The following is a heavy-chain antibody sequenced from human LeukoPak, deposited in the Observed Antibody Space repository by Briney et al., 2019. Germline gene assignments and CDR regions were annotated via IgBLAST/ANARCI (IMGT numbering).Heavy chain of an antibody. Sequence: SETLSLTCTVSGGSISSSSYYWGWIRQPPGKGLEWIGSIYYSGSTYYNPSLKSRVTISVDTSKNQFSLELSSVTAADTAVYYCARLGSRAYCSSTSCSDYWGQGTLVTVSS. CDR1: GGSISSSSYY. J-gene: IGHJ4*02. CDR2: IYYSGST. D-gene: IGHD2-2*01. V-gene: IGHV4-39*01. CDR3: ARLGSRAYCSSTSCSDY.